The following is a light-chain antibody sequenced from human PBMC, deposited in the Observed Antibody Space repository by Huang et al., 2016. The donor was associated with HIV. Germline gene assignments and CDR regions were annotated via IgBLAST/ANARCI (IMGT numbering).Light chain of an antibody. Sequence: MVLTQSPGTLSLSPGERATLSCRASQSISRPFLDWYQQQPGQAPRLLLYGASSRATGIPDRFGGSGSGTDFTLTISRLEPEDFAVYYWQQYGSSPPYTFGQGTKLGIK. J-gene: IGKJ2*01. CDR2: GAS. V-gene: IGKV3-20*01. CDR3: QQYGSSPPYT. CDR1: QSISRPF.